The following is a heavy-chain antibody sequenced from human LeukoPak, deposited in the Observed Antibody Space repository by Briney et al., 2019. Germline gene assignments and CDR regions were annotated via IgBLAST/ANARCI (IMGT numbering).Heavy chain of an antibody. Sequence: ASVKVSCKVSGYTLTELSMHWVRQAPGKGLEWMGIINPSGGSTSYAQKFQGRVTMTRDTSTSTVYMELSSLRSEDTAVYYCARDKLPSTTFDYWGQGTLVTVSS. CDR2: INPSGGST. CDR1: GYTLTELS. V-gene: IGHV1-46*01. CDR3: ARDKLPSTTFDY. D-gene: IGHD2/OR15-2a*01. J-gene: IGHJ4*02.